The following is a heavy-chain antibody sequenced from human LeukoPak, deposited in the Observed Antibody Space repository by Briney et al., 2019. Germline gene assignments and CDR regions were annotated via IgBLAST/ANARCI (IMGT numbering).Heavy chain of an antibody. J-gene: IGHJ4*02. CDR1: GYTFTNCG. Sequence: ASVKVSCKASGYTFTNCGISWVRQAPGQGLEWMGWISGYNGNTNYAQKIQGRVTLTTDTSTSTAYMELTSLRSDDTAVYYCARDLGYYYDSSGYPLGYWGQGTLVTVSS. CDR2: ISGYNGNT. CDR3: ARDLGYYYDSSGYPLGY. D-gene: IGHD3-22*01. V-gene: IGHV1-18*01.